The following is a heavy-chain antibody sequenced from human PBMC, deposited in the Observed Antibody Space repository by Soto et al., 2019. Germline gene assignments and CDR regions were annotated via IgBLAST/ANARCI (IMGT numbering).Heavy chain of an antibody. D-gene: IGHD1-26*01. J-gene: IGHJ6*02. V-gene: IGHV1-69*01. CDR2: IIPIFGTA. CDR1: GGTFSSYA. Sequence: QVPLVQSGAEVKKPGSSVKVSCKASGGTFSSYAISWVRQAPGQGLEWMGGIIPIFGTANYAQKFQGRVTITADESTSTAYMELSSLRSEDTAVYYCARDMGWELSYYYYGMDVWGQGTTVTVSS. CDR3: ARDMGWELSYYYYGMDV.